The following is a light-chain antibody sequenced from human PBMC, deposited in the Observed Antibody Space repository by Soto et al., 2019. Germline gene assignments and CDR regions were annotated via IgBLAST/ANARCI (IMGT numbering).Light chain of an antibody. CDR3: ATWDDSLGDPV. J-gene: IGLJ2*01. V-gene: IGLV1-47*01. CDR2: RNN. CDR1: TSNVATNS. Sequence: QSVLPQPPTASGTPGQRVPISRSGGTSNVATNSVYWYRHLPGTAPNLLMYRNNRRPPGVPDRHSGSKCGTSASLAISGRRSEVDAIYSCATWDDSLGDPVLGGGTKVTVL.